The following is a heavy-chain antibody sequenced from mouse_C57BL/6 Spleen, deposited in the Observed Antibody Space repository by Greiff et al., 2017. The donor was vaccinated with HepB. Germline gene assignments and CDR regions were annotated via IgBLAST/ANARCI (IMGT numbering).Heavy chain of an antibody. CDR2: INPNNGGT. D-gene: IGHD4-1*01. CDR1: GYTFTDYY. J-gene: IGHJ3*01. Sequence: VQLQQSGPELVKPGASVKISCKASGYTFTDYYMNWVKQSHGKSLEWIGDINPNNGGTSYNQKFKGKATLTVDKSSSTAYMELSSLTSEDSAVYYCASGSWEARFAYWGQGTLVTVSA. V-gene: IGHV1-26*01. CDR3: ASGSWEARFAY.